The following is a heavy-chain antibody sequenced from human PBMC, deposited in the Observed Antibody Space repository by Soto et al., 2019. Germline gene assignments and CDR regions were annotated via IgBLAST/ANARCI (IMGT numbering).Heavy chain of an antibody. CDR3: ARDKRGYSYEFDY. J-gene: IGHJ4*02. D-gene: IGHD5-18*01. V-gene: IGHV1-18*01. Sequence: ASVKVSCKASGYTFTSYAMHWVRQAPGQRLEWMGWISAYNGNTNYAQKLQGRVTMTTDTSTSTAYMELRSLRSDDTAVYYCARDKRGYSYEFDYWGQGTLVTVSS. CDR1: GYTFTSYA. CDR2: ISAYNGNT.